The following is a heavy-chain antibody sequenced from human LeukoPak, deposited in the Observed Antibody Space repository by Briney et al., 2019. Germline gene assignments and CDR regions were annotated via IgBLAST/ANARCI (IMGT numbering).Heavy chain of an antibody. Sequence: SETLSLTCAVYGGSFSGYYWSWIRQPPGKGLEWIGEINHSGSTNYNPSLKSRVTISVDTSKNQFSLKLSSVTAADTAVYYCARGPRIVGATTTYYYYGMDVWGQGTTVTVSS. V-gene: IGHV4-34*01. J-gene: IGHJ6*02. CDR3: ARGPRIVGATTTYYYYGMDV. CDR1: GGSFSGYY. CDR2: INHSGST. D-gene: IGHD1-26*01.